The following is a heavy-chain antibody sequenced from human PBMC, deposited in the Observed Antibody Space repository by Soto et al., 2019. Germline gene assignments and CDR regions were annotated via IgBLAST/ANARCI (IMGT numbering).Heavy chain of an antibody. CDR3: AREEQQLVYFDY. CDR1: GGSISSGDYY. CDR2: IYYSGST. J-gene: IGHJ4*02. D-gene: IGHD6-13*01. V-gene: IGHV4-30-4*01. Sequence: SLTCTVSGGSISSGDYYWSWIRQPPGKGLEWIGYIYYSGSTYYNPSLKSRVTISVDTSKNQFSLKLSSVTAADTAVYYCAREEQQLVYFDYWGQGTLVTVSS.